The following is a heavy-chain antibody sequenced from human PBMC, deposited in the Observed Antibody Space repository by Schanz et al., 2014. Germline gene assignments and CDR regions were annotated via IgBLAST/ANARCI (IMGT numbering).Heavy chain of an antibody. V-gene: IGHV3-74*01. J-gene: IGHJ4*02. D-gene: IGHD3-22*01. CDR3: AKDLPSDYYIAY. CDR1: GFSLSSYW. CDR2: ISGDGTTT. Sequence: EVQLVESGGGLVQPGGSLRLSCAASGFSLSSYWMHWVRQPPGKGLVSVSRISGDGTTTSYADSVKGRFTISRDNAKNSLYLQMNSLRAEDTAVYYCAKDLPSDYYIAYWGQGTLVTVSS.